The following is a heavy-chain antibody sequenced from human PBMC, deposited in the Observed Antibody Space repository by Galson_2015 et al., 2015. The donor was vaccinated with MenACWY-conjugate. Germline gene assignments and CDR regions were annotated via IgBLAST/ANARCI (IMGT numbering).Heavy chain of an antibody. CDR1: GFVFSSYT. CDR2: ISPSGSNT. D-gene: IGHD6-19*01. CDR3: VKAWDSRDWYSLYNFLFQH. Sequence: SLRLSCAASGFVFSSYTMHWVRQAPGEGLECISTISPSGSNTFYADSAKGRFSISRDNSKTTVYLHMSSLRPEDTAVYYCVKAWDSRDWYSLYNFLFQHWGQGTQVIVSS. V-gene: IGHV3-64D*09. J-gene: IGHJ1*01.